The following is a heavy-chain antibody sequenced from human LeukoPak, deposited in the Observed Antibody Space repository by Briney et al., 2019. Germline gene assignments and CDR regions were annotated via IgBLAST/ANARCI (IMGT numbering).Heavy chain of an antibody. CDR2: IDPSDGGT. Sequence: GASVKVSCKASGYTFTTYYMHWGRQAPGQGLEWTGIIDPSDGGTTYAQKFQGRVTMTRDTSTSTVYIELSSLRSDDTAVYYCASLGSGSSPIIDFDYWGQGTLVTVSS. J-gene: IGHJ4*02. CDR1: GYTFTTYY. V-gene: IGHV1-46*01. D-gene: IGHD3-10*01. CDR3: ASLGSGSSPIIDFDY.